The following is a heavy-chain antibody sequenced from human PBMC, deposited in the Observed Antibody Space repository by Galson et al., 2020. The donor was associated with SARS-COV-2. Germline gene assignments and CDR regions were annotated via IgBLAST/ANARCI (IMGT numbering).Heavy chain of an antibody. CDR2: INPNSGGA. V-gene: IGHV1-2*02. CDR3: ARVYYGDKVDL. Sequence: GESLKISCKASGYRFTGYYMHWVRQAPGQGLEWMGWINPNSGGAVIAQTFQDRVTLTTDTSITTAYLQLSSLTSADTAVYYCARVYYGDKVDLWGQGTLVAVSS. D-gene: IGHD3-10*01. J-gene: IGHJ5*02. CDR1: GYRFTGYY.